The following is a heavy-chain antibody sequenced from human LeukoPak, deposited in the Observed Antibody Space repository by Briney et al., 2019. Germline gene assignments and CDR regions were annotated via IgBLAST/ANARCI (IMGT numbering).Heavy chain of an antibody. D-gene: IGHD1-1*01. V-gene: IGHV5-51*01. J-gene: IGHJ3*02. CDR1: GYSFTSYW. CDR3: ARQDWNDATFALDAFDI. CDR2: IYPGDSDT. Sequence: GESLKISCKGSGYSFTSYWIGWVRQMPGKGLEWMGIIYPGDSDTRYSPSFQGQVTISADKSISTAYLQWSSLKTSDTAMYYCARQDWNDATFALDAFDIWGQGTMVTVSS.